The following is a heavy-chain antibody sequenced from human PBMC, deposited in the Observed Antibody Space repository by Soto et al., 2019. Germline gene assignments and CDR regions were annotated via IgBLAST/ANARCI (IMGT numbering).Heavy chain of an antibody. CDR3: ARYIRVQNPGGYDSSGYYYYYYGMDG. CDR1: GGSISSYY. Sequence: SETLSLTCTVSGGSISSYYWTWIRQPAGKGLERIGRIYTSGSTNYNPPLKSRVTMSVDTSKNKFSLTLCSVPAAAKAPSSCARYIRVQNPGGYDSSGYYYYYYGMDGGGQGTTVTVSS. CDR2: IYTSGST. J-gene: IGHJ6*02. V-gene: IGHV4-4*07. D-gene: IGHD3-22*01.